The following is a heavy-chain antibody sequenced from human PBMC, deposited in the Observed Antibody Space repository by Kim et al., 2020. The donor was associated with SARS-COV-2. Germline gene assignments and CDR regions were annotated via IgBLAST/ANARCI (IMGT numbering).Heavy chain of an antibody. J-gene: IGHJ4*02. Sequence: GGSLRLSCAASGFTFSSNYMSWVRQAPGKGLEWVSVIYSGGSTYYADSVKGRFTISRDNSKNTLYLQMNSLRAEDTAVYYCARDMITFGGVIVPLGYWGQGTLVTVSS. CDR3: ARDMITFGGVIVPLGY. CDR1: GFTFSSNY. D-gene: IGHD3-16*02. CDR2: IYSGGST. V-gene: IGHV3-53*01.